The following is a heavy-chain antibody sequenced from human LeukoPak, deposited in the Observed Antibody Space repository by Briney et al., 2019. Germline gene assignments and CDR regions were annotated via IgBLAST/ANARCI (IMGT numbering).Heavy chain of an antibody. Sequence: SETLSLTCTVSGGSISSYYWSWIRQPPGKGLEWIGYIYYSGSTNYNPSLKSRVTISVDTSKNQFSLKLSSVTAADTAVYYCARAPQLWLRGIYYYYMDVWGKGTTVTVSS. CDR1: GGSISSYY. V-gene: IGHV4-59*01. J-gene: IGHJ6*03. CDR2: IYYSGST. CDR3: ARAPQLWLRGIYYYYMDV. D-gene: IGHD5-18*01.